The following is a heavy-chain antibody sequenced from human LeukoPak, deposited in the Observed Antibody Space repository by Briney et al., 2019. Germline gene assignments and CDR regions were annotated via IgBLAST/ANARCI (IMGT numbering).Heavy chain of an antibody. J-gene: IGHJ4*02. D-gene: IGHD3-10*01. CDR1: GGSFSSYH. V-gene: IGHV4-59*08. CDR2: ISYSGST. CDR3: ASCVPVTGCY. Sequence: SETLSLTCTVSGGSFSSYHWSWIRQPPGKGLEWIGYISYSGSTNYKPSLKSRVTISLDTSKSQFSLNLRSVTAADTAVYYCASCVPVTGCYWGQGALVTVSS.